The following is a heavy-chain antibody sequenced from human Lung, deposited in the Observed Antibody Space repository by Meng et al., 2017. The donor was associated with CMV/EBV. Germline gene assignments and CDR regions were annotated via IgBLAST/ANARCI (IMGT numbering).Heavy chain of an antibody. D-gene: IGHD3-10*01. V-gene: IGHV3-23*01. CDR3: AKDPPRIDT. Sequence: GESLKISCAASGFTFSSYAMSWVRQAPGKGLEWVSSISGSGGSTYYADSVKGRFTISRDNSKNTLYLQMNSLRAEDTAVYYCAKDPPRIDTWGQGTLVTVSS. CDR2: ISGSGGST. CDR1: GFTFSSYA. J-gene: IGHJ5*02.